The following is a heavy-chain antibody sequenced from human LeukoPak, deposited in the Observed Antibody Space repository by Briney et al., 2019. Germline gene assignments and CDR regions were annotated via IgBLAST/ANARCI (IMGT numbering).Heavy chain of an antibody. CDR3: ARLFRDAFDI. Sequence: PGGSLRLSCAASRFTFSNSVMTWVRQAPGKGLEWVSTITTSSATTYYADSVKGRFTISRDNSKDTLYLQMVSLRAEDTALYYCARLFRDAFDIWGQGTMVTVSS. CDR1: RFTFSNSV. CDR2: ITTSSATT. J-gene: IGHJ3*02. V-gene: IGHV3-23*01. D-gene: IGHD2/OR15-2a*01.